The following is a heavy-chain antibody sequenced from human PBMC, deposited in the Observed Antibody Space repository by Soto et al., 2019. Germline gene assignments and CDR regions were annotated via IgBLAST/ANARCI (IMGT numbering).Heavy chain of an antibody. Sequence: QVQLQESGPGLVKPSETLSLTCTVSGGSISSYYWSWIRQPPGKGLEWIGYIYYSGSTNYNPSLKSRVTISVDTSKNQFSLKLSSVTAADTAVYYCARVAVEGYFDYWGQGTLVTVSS. J-gene: IGHJ4*02. CDR2: IYYSGST. CDR3: ARVAVEGYFDY. D-gene: IGHD2-15*01. CDR1: GGSISSYY. V-gene: IGHV4-59*01.